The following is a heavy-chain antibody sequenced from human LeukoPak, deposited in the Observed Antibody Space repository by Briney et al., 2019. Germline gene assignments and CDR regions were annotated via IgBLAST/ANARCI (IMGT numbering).Heavy chain of an antibody. J-gene: IGHJ3*02. D-gene: IGHD3-10*01. V-gene: IGHV3-23*01. CDR2: ISGSGGST. CDR3: AKGNTMVRGPKGAFDI. Sequence: GGTLRLSCAASGFTFSSYAMSWVRQAPGKGLEWVSAISGSGGSTYYADSVKGRFTISRANSKNTLYLQMKSLRAEDTAVYYCAKGNTMVRGPKGAFDIWGQETMVTVSS. CDR1: GFTFSSYA.